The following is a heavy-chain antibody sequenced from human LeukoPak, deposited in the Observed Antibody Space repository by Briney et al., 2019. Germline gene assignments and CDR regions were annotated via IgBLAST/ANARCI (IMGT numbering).Heavy chain of an antibody. Sequence: SQTLSLTFAISGDSVSSNSATWDWIRQSPSRGLEWLGRTYYRSKWYTDYAAFVKSRITVKPDTSTNRFSLQLNSVTPDDAGVYYGAREEANGDLFDLWGQGTVVTVSA. J-gene: IGHJ4*02. CDR1: GDSVSSNSAT. CDR3: AREEANGDLFDL. CDR2: TYYRSKWYT. V-gene: IGHV6-1*01. D-gene: IGHD7-27*01.